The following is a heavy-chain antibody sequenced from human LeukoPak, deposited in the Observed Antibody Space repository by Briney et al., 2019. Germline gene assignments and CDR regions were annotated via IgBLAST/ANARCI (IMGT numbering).Heavy chain of an antibody. CDR2: IYTSGST. D-gene: IGHD2-21*01. J-gene: IGHJ5*02. V-gene: IGHV4-61*02. CDR3: ASRDHH. CDR1: GGSISSGSYY. Sequence: SQTLSLTCTVSGGSISSGSYYWSWIRQPAGKGLEWIGRIYTSGSTNYNPSLKSRVTISVDTSKNQFSLKLSSVTAADTAVYYCASRDHHWGQGTLVTVSS.